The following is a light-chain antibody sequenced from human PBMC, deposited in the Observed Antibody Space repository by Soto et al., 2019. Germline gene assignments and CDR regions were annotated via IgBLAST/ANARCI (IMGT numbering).Light chain of an antibody. Sequence: DIQMTQSPSSVSVSVGDRVTITCRASLDINRWLAWYQVRPGKPPKLLIAGAFVLQSGVPSRFSGSGYGTDFALTIDNLQPEDFATYYCQQSDSYPITFCQGTRLDI. V-gene: IGKV1-12*01. CDR1: LDINRW. CDR3: QQSDSYPIT. J-gene: IGKJ5*01. CDR2: GAF.